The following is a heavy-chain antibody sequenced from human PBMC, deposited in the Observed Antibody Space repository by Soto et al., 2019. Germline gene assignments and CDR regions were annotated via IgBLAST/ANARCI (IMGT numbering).Heavy chain of an antibody. J-gene: IGHJ4*02. CDR2: IWYDGSNK. D-gene: IGHD6-6*01. CDR1: GFTFSSYG. V-gene: IGHV3-33*01. CDR3: ARDAPRLAALDY. Sequence: QVQLVESGGGVVQPGRSLRLSCAASGFTFSSYGMHWVRQAPGKGLEWVAVIWYDGSNKDYADSVKGRFTISRDNSKNTLYRQMNSLRAEDKAVYYCARDAPRLAALDYGGQGTLVTVSS.